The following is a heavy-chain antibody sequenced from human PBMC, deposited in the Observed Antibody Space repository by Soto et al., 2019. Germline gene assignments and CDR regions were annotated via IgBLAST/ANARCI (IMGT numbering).Heavy chain of an antibody. V-gene: IGHV3-48*03. J-gene: IGHJ4*02. CDR3: ARFEGAAAGPWDY. D-gene: IGHD6-13*01. CDR1: EFTFSSYD. Sequence: EVQLVESGGGLVQPGGSLRLSCVASEFTFSSYDMNWVRQAPGKGLEWVSYISSSGTTIYYTDSVKGRFTISRDNAKKSLYLQMNSLRAEDTAVYYCARFEGAAAGPWDYWGQGTLVTVSS. CDR2: ISSSGTTI.